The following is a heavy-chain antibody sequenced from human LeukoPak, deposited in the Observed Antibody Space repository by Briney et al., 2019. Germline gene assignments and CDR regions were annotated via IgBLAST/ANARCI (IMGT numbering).Heavy chain of an antibody. D-gene: IGHD3-22*01. Sequence: XMXXVRQAPGKGLEWVSXISGSGGSTYYADSVKGRFTISRDSSKNTLYLQMNSLRAEDTAVYYCAKDPLYYYDSSGYNPFDYWGQGTLVTVSS. CDR3: AKDPLYYYDSSGYNPFDY. V-gene: IGHV3-23*01. CDR2: ISGSGGST. CDR1: X. J-gene: IGHJ4*02.